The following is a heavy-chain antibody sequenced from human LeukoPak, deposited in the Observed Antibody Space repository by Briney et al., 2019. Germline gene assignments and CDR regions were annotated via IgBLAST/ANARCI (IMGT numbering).Heavy chain of an antibody. V-gene: IGHV3-23*01. D-gene: IGHD3-22*01. J-gene: IGHJ4*02. CDR2: ISGSGGST. CDR3: AKITVGMHYYDSSGDDY. Sequence: GGSLRLSCAASGFTFSSYSMNWVRQAPGKGLEWVSAISGSGGSTYYADSVKGRFTISRDNSKNTLYRQMNSLRAEDTAVYYCAKITVGMHYYDSSGDDYWGQGTLVTVSS. CDR1: GFTFSSYS.